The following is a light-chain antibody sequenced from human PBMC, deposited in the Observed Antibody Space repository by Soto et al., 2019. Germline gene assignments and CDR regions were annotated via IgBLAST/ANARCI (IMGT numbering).Light chain of an antibody. J-gene: IGKJ1*01. CDR2: AAS. Sequence: TGDRGTVNCRVRQGISSYLAWYQQKPGKAPELLIYAASTLQSGVPSRFSGSGSGTDFTLTISCLQSEDFATYYCQQYYSFPWTFGQGTKVDIK. V-gene: IGKV1D-8*01. CDR3: QQYYSFPWT. CDR1: QGISSY.